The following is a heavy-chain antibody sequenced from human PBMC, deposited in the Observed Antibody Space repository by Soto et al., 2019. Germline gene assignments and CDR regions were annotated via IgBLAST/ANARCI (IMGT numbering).Heavy chain of an antibody. J-gene: IGHJ4*02. Sequence: DVQLLESGGGLVQPGGSLRLSCAASGFSFSSYAMVWVRQAPGQGLEWVAVISARGGSSYFADSVKGSFTLSIDNSKIGLPLEMSSLSVEDTAICFCAKGSMEYSARVANWGQGTLVVVSS. V-gene: IGHV3-23*01. CDR2: ISARGGSS. D-gene: IGHD5-12*01. CDR1: GFSFSSYA. CDR3: AKGSMEYSARVAN.